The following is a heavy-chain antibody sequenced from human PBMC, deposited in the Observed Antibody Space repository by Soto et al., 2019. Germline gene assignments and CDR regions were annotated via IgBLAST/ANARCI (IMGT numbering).Heavy chain of an antibody. CDR2: IRSRGDRT. CDR3: AKQQGPGTPYYYAMDV. V-gene: IGHV3-23*01. D-gene: IGHD3-10*01. J-gene: IGHJ6*02. Sequence: VQLLESGGDLVQPVDSLRLSCAASGFTFSSYAMTWVRQAPGKGLEWVSVIRSRGDRTYYADSVEGRFTISRDNSRSILYLEMRNLRPYDTAVYYCAKQQGPGTPYYYAMDVWGQGTTVTVS. CDR1: GFTFSSYA.